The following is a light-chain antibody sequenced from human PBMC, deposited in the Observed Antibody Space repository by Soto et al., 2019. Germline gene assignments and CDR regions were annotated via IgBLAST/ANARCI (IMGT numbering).Light chain of an antibody. CDR1: RDNIGAGYD. Sequence: QSALTQPPSVSGAPGQRVTISCTGSRDNIGAGYDVHWYQQLPGTVPKLLIYGNSNRHSGVPDRFSGSKSGTSASLAITGLQAEDEADYYCQSYDSSLSGSVFGGGTKLTVL. V-gene: IGLV1-40*01. J-gene: IGLJ2*01. CDR3: QSYDSSLSGSV. CDR2: GNS.